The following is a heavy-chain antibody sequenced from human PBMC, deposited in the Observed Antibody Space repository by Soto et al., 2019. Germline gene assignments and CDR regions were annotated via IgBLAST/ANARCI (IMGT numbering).Heavy chain of an antibody. CDR3: ARDRGYGDYLNWFDP. J-gene: IGHJ5*02. CDR1: GYTFTGYY. Sequence: GASVKVSCKASGYTFTGYYMHWVRQAPGQGLEWMGWINPNSGGTNYAQKFQGRVTMTRDTSISRAYMELSRLRSDDTAVYYCARDRGYGDYLNWFDPWGQGTLVTVSS. D-gene: IGHD4-17*01. CDR2: INPNSGGT. V-gene: IGHV1-2*02.